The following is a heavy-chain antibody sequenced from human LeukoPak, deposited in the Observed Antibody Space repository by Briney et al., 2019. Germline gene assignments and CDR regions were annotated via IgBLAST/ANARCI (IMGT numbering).Heavy chain of an antibody. Sequence: GGSLRLSCAASGFTFSSYAMSWVRQPPGKGREWVSAISGSGGSTYYADSVKGRFTIPRDNSKNTLYLQMNSLRAEDTAVYYCAKSMTTVTTGIDYWGQGTLVTVSS. CDR3: AKSMTTVTTGIDY. CDR1: GFTFSSYA. V-gene: IGHV3-23*01. CDR2: ISGSGGST. D-gene: IGHD4-17*01. J-gene: IGHJ4*02.